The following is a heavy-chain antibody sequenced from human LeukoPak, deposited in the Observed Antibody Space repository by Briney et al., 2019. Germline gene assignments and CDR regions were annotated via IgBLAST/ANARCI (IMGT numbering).Heavy chain of an antibody. D-gene: IGHD1-26*01. CDR3: ARDPVRNSALDY. J-gene: IGHJ4*02. CDR1: GFTFSSYG. CDR2: ISYDGSNK. V-gene: IGHV3-30*19. Sequence: GGSLRLSCAASGFTFSSYGMHWVRQAPGKGLEWVAVISYDGSNKYYADSVKGRFTISRDNSKNTLYLQMNSLRAEDTAVYYCARDPVRNSALDYWGQGTLVTVSS.